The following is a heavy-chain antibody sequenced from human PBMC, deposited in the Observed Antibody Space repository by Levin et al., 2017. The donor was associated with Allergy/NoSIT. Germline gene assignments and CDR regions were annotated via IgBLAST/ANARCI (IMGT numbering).Heavy chain of an antibody. Sequence: SQTLSLTCAISGDSVSNNRTSWNWIRQSPSRGLEWLGRTYYWSTWHNDYAVSVKGRISINPDTSKNQFSLHLNSVTPDDTAVYYCARQTGGWRWGQGTLVTVSS. V-gene: IGHV6-1*01. J-gene: IGHJ4*02. CDR1: GDSVSNNRTS. CDR2: TYYWSTWHN. D-gene: IGHD2-15*01. CDR3: ARQTGGWR.